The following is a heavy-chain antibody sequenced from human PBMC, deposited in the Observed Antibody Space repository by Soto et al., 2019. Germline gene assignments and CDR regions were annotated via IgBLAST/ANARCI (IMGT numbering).Heavy chain of an antibody. CDR1: GYSFTSYW. Sequence: LKISCKGSGYSFTSYWIGWVRQMPGKGLEWMGIIYPGDSDTRYSPSFQGQVTISADKSISTAYLQWSSLKASDTAMYYCARRSDTAGYYYGMDVWGRGTTVTVSS. V-gene: IGHV5-51*01. CDR2: IYPGDSDT. D-gene: IGHD6-13*01. CDR3: ARRSDTAGYYYGMDV. J-gene: IGHJ6*02.